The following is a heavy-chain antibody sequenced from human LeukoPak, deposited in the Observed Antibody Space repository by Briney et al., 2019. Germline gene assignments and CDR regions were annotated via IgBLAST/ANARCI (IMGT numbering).Heavy chain of an antibody. J-gene: IGHJ3*02. Sequence: GGSLRLSCAAAGVTFSSYYVHWVRKPPGKGLEWVLSIGATGDTHYAGSVKGRFTISRENAKKSLYLQMSSLRAEDTAVYFCVLGAYWNDDKNAFHIWGPGTMVTVSS. CDR2: IGATGDT. V-gene: IGHV3-13*01. CDR1: GVTFSSYY. D-gene: IGHD1-1*01. CDR3: VLGAYWNDDKNAFHI.